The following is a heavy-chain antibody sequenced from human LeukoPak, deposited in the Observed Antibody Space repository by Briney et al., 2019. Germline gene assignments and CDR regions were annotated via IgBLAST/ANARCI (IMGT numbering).Heavy chain of an antibody. V-gene: IGHV1-69*02. CDR3: AKSKSVAGSCDY. CDR1: GGTFCSYT. CDR2: IIPILGIA. D-gene: IGHD6-19*01. J-gene: IGHJ4*02. Sequence: GASVKISCKTSGGTFCSYTISWGRHAPGQGVVWMGRIIPILGIANYAQKFQGRVTITADKTTSTAYMELSSLRSEDTAVYCCAKSKSVAGSCDYWGQGTLVTVSS.